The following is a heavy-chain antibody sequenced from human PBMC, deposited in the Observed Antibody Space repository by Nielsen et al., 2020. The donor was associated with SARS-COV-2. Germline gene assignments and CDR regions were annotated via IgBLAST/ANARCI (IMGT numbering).Heavy chain of an antibody. V-gene: IGHV3-74*01. Sequence: GESLKISCAGSGFTFSSYYFNWVRQAPGKGLMWVSRINTDGSRSAYAESVKGRFIIARDNARDTLSLQMNSLSVEDTAMYYCVRVRDDGHYYDTGPFDYWGQGALVTVSS. J-gene: IGHJ4*02. D-gene: IGHD3-22*01. CDR3: VRVRDDGHYYDTGPFDY. CDR1: GFTFSSYY. CDR2: INTDGSRS.